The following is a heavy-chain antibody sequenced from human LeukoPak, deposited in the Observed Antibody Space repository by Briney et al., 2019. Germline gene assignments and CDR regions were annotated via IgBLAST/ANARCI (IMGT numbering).Heavy chain of an antibody. Sequence: SETLSLTCTVSGGSISSSSYYWGWIRQPPGKGLEWIGSIYYSGSTYYNPSLKSRVTISVDTSKNQFSLKLSSVTAADTAVYYCPRGVSEYSSSWYRLYYYYYMDVWGKGTTVTVSS. V-gene: IGHV4-39*01. CDR2: IYYSGST. CDR1: GGSISSSSYY. D-gene: IGHD6-13*01. J-gene: IGHJ6*03. CDR3: PRGVSEYSSSWYRLYYYYYMDV.